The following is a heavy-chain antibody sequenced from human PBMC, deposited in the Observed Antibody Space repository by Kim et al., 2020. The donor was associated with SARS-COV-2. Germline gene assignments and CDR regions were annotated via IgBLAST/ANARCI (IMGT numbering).Heavy chain of an antibody. D-gene: IGHD5-12*01. V-gene: IGHV4-59*08. J-gene: IGHJ4*02. CDR3: ARQSEYSGYDPYYFDY. Sequence: SETLSLTCTVSGGSISSYYWSWIRQPPGKGLEWIGYIYYSGSTNYNPSLKSRVTISVDTSKNQFSLKLSSVTAADTAVYYCARQSEYSGYDPYYFDYWGQGTLVTVSS. CDR2: IYYSGST. CDR1: GGSISSYY.